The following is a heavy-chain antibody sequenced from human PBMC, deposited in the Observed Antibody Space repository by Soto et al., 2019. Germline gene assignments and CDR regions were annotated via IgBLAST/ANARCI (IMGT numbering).Heavy chain of an antibody. V-gene: IGHV5-10-1*01. D-gene: IGHD2-2*01. CDR1: GYSFTSYW. CDR3: ARRERYCSSTSCSYYYYYGMDV. Sequence: GESLKISCKGSGYSFTSYWISWVRQMPGKGLEWMGRIDPRDSYTNYSPSFQGHVTISADKSIGTAYLQWSSLKASDTAMYYCARRERYCSSTSCSYYYYYGMDVWGQGTTVTVSS. CDR2: IDPRDSYT. J-gene: IGHJ6*02.